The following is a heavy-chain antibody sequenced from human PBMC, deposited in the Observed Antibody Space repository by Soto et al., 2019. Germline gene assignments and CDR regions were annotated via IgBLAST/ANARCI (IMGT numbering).Heavy chain of an antibody. V-gene: IGHV4-39*01. CDR1: GGSISSSSYY. Sequence: SETLSLTCTVPGGSISSSSYYWGWIRQPPGKGLEWIGSIYYSGSTYYNPSLKSRVTISVDTSKNQFSLKLSSVTAADTAVYYCARAGGYSSSWYGYYYYGMDVWGQGTTVTVSS. CDR3: ARAGGYSSSWYGYYYYGMDV. D-gene: IGHD6-13*01. J-gene: IGHJ6*02. CDR2: IYYSGST.